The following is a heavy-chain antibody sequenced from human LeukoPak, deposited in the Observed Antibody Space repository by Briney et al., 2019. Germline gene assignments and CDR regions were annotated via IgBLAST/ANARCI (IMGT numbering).Heavy chain of an antibody. V-gene: IGHV3-48*03. CDR1: GFTFSTYE. CDR2: INEGASII. D-gene: IGHD3-3*01. Sequence: PGGSLRLSCAASGFTFSTYEMNWVRQAPGKGLEWISHINEGASIIYYADSVKGRFTISRDNAKNSLYLQMNSLRAEDTAVYYCAGAGVGITIFGVATRFDPWGQGTLVTVSS. CDR3: AGAGVGITIFGVATRFDP. J-gene: IGHJ5*02.